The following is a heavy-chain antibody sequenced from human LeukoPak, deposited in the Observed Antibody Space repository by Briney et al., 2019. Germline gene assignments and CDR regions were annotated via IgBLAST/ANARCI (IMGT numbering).Heavy chain of an antibody. CDR3: ARGVLWYCSGFWSCSDYYYYGIDD. V-gene: IGHV4-59*01. D-gene: IGHD3-3*01. Sequence: ASETLSLTCTVSGGSISSYYWSWIRQPPGKGLGWIGYIYYSGSTNYNPSLKSRVTISVDTSKNQFSLKLSSVTAADTAVYYCARGVLWYCSGFWSCSDYYYYGIDDWGQGTMVTVSS. CDR2: IYYSGST. CDR1: GGSISSYY. J-gene: IGHJ6*02.